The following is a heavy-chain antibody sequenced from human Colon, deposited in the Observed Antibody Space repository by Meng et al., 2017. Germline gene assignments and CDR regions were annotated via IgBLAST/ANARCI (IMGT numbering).Heavy chain of an antibody. D-gene: IGHD3-10*01. CDR1: GGPDSSTSYY. CDR3: ARFYGSGTFEVHDY. Sequence: QVQLLVLCLGLERPSGTLPLTCNVSGGPDSSTSYYSSWLRQPPGKGLEWIGLIHYSGSRNYNPSPQSRVPMSVDTSKTQVSLRLTSVTAADTAVYYCARFYGSGTFEVHDYWGQGTLVTVSS. CDR2: IHYSGSR. V-gene: IGHV4-61*01. J-gene: IGHJ4*02.